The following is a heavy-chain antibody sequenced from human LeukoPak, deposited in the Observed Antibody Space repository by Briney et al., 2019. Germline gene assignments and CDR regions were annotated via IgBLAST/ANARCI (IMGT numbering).Heavy chain of an antibody. CDR3: ARARSLIPGPNDDTFDI. J-gene: IGHJ3*02. D-gene: IGHD3-16*01. CDR2: INWNGGST. V-gene: IGHV3-20*04. CDR1: GFTFDDYG. Sequence: PGGSLRLSCAASGFTFDDYGMSWVRQAPGKGLEWVSGINWNGGSTGYADSVKGRFTISRDNAKNSLDLQMNSLRAEDTAVYYCARARSLIPGPNDDTFDIWGQGTMVTVSS.